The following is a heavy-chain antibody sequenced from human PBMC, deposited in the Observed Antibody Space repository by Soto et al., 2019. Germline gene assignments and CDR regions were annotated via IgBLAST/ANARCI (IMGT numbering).Heavy chain of an antibody. V-gene: IGHV4-4*02. J-gene: IGHJ3*02. CDR2: IYHSGST. CDR1: GGSISSSNW. CDR3: ARDLTVTTWEGAFDI. D-gene: IGHD4-17*01. Sequence: PSETLSLTCAVSGGSISSSNWWSWVRQPPGKGLEWIGEIYHSGSTNYNPSLKSRVTISVDKSKNQFSLKLSSVTAADTAVYYCARDLTVTTWEGAFDIWGQGTMVTVSS.